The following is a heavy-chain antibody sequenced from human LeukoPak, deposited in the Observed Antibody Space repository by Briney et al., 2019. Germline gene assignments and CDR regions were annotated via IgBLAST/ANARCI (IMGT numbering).Heavy chain of an antibody. J-gene: IGHJ5*02. D-gene: IGHD2-2*01. V-gene: IGHV4-30-4*01. CDR3: ARRYCSSTSCYGLGPWFDP. Sequence: SQTLSLTCTVSGVSISSGDYYWSWIRQPPGKGLEWIGYIYYSGSTYHNPSLKSRVTISVDTSKNQFSLKLSSVTAADTAVYYCARRYCSSTSCYGLGPWFDPWGQGTLVTVSS. CDR1: GVSISSGDYY. CDR2: IYYSGST.